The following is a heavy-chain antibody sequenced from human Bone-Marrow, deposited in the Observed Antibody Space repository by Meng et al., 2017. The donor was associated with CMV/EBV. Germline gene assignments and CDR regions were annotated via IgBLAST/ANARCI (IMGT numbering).Heavy chain of an antibody. D-gene: IGHD3-10*01. V-gene: IGHV1-69*05. CDR1: GGTFTNYA. J-gene: IGHJ4*02. CDR2: IIPMYATA. Sequence: SVKVSCMASGGTFTNYAISWVRQAPGEGLEWMGGIIPMYATANYAERFQGRVTITTDESTSTAYMELSSLRSEDTAVYYCARASYYGSGSYYHFDSWGQGTPVTVSS. CDR3: ARASYYGSGSYYHFDS.